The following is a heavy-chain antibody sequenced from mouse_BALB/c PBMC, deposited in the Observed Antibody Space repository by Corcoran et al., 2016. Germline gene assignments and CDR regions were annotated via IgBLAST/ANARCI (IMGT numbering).Heavy chain of an antibody. J-gene: IGHJ1*01. CDR3: ARRAGHWYFDV. D-gene: IGHD3-3*01. Sequence: QIPLVESGPELKKPGETVKTSCKASGYTFTNYGLNWVKQAPGRGLKRMGWINTYTGEPTYADDFKGRFAFSLETSASTAYLQINNLKNEDTATYFCARRAGHWYFDVWGAGTTVTVSS. V-gene: IGHV9-3-1*01. CDR1: GYTFTNYG. CDR2: INTYTGEP.